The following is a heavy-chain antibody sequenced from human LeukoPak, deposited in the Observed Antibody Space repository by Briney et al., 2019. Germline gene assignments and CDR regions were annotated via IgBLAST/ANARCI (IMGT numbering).Heavy chain of an antibody. Sequence: GGSLRLSCAASGFTFSSYAMSWVRQAPGKGLKWVSVIWSGGGTYYADSVKGRFTISRDNSKNTVYLQMNSLRAEDTAVYYCAGDPDPWGQGTLVTVSS. J-gene: IGHJ5*02. CDR2: IWSGGGT. V-gene: IGHV3-66*01. CDR3: AGDPDP. CDR1: GFTFSSYA.